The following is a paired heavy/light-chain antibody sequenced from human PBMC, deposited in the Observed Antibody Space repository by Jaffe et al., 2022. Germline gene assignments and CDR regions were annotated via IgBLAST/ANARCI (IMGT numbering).Heavy chain of an antibody. CDR3: ARCSGWYSAFDI. CDR1: GGSISSSNW. V-gene: IGHV4-4*02. CDR2: IYHSGNT. J-gene: IGHJ3*02. Sequence: QVQLQESGPGLVKPSGTLSLTCAVSGGSISSSNWWSWVRQPPGKGLEWIGEIYHSGNTNYNPSLKSRVTISVDKSNNQFSLKLNSVTAADTAVYYCARCSGWYSAFDIWGQGTMVTVSS. D-gene: IGHD6-19*01.
Light chain of an antibody. CDR3: QQYGSSPRT. CDR2: GAS. V-gene: IGKV3-20*01. J-gene: IGKJ1*01. CDR1: QSVTSNY. Sequence: EIVLTQSPGTLSLSPGERATLSCRASQSVTSNYLAWYQQKPGQAPRLVIYGASSRATGIPDRFSGSGSGTDFTLTISRLEPEDFAVYYCQQYGSSPRTFGQGTKVEIK.